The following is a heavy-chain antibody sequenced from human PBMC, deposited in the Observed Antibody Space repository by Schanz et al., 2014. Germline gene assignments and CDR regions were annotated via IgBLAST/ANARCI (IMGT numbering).Heavy chain of an antibody. V-gene: IGHV3-11*01. CDR2: ISNSGYTI. CDR1: GFTFSDYY. Sequence: QVQLVESGGGLVKPGGSLRLSCAASGFTFSDYYMNWIRQAPGKGLEWVSYISNSGYTIYYADSVKGRFTISRDNAKNSLYLKMNSLGAEATAVYYGARDPPPYSSSPYYWYYGMDVWGQGTTVTVSS. D-gene: IGHD6-6*01. CDR3: ARDPPPYSSSPYYWYYGMDV. J-gene: IGHJ6*02.